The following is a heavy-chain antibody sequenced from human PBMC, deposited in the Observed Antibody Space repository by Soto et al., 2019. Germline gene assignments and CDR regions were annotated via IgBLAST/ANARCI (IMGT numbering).Heavy chain of an antibody. D-gene: IGHD6-19*01. Sequence: VGSLRLSCASSVFTFSSYTMSCVRHSPGKWLEWVSAISGSGGSTYYADSVKGRFTISRDNSKNTLYLQMNSLRAEDTAVYYCAKDRAVVNWFEPWGQGTQVTVSS. CDR3: AKDRAVVNWFEP. CDR2: ISGSGGST. CDR1: VFTFSSYT. J-gene: IGHJ5*02. V-gene: IGHV3-23*01.